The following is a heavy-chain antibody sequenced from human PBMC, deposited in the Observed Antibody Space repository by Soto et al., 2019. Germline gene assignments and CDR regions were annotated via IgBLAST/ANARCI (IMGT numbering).Heavy chain of an antibody. CDR2: ITDTGGDA. J-gene: IGHJ4*02. CDR1: GITFGSRH. Sequence: ESLRLSAVASGITFGSRHMRWVRRAPGGGLEWVSTITDTGGDAKYADSVRGRFTISRDNSKKTLYLQMSSLRADDSAVYFCARGSKDYYPGSRIFDLWGRGTLVTVSS. CDR3: ARGSKDYYPGSRIFDL. V-gene: IGHV3-23*01. D-gene: IGHD1-26*01.